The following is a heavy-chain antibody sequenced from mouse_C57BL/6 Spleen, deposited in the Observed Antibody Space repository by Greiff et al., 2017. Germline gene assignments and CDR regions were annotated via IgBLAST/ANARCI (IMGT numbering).Heavy chain of an antibody. D-gene: IGHD1-1*01. CDR1: GFTFSSYG. V-gene: IGHV5-6*01. J-gene: IGHJ3*01. CDR2: ISSGGSYT. CDR3: ARQEDYYGSSYSFAY. Sequence: DVQLVESGGDLVKPGGSLKLSCAASGFTFSSYGMSWVRQTPDKRLEWVATISSGGSYTYYPDSVKGRFTISRDNAKNTLYLQLSSLKSEDTAMYYGARQEDYYGSSYSFAYWGQGTLVTVSA.